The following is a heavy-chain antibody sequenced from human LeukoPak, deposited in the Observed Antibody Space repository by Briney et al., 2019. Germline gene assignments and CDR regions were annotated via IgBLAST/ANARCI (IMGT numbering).Heavy chain of an antibody. CDR3: ARVGEYHLLYYFDY. CDR1: GFTFNSYG. Sequence: ASVKVSCKTSGFTFNSYGITWVRQAPGQGLEWMGWVSAYDGGTNYSEKLQGRVTMTTDTSSSTAYMELRSLRFDGTAVYYCARVGEYHLLYYFDYWGQGTLVTVSS. D-gene: IGHD2-2*01. V-gene: IGHV1-18*01. CDR2: VSAYDGGT. J-gene: IGHJ4*02.